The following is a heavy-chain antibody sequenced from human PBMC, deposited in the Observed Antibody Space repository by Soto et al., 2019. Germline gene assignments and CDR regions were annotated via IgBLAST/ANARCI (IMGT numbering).Heavy chain of an antibody. CDR3: VRVVEAATRHTDFDS. J-gene: IGHJ4*02. CDR1: GGTFSSYA. D-gene: IGHD2-15*01. Sequence: SVKVSCKASGGTFSSYAISWVRQAPGQGLEWMGGIIPIFGTANYAQKLQGRVTITADESTSTAYMELSSLRSEDTAVYYCVRVVEAATRHTDFDSWGQGIVVTVSS. CDR2: IIPIFGTA. V-gene: IGHV1-69*13.